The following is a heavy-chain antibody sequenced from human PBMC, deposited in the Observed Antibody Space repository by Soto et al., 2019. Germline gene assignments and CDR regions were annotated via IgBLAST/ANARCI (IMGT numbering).Heavy chain of an antibody. CDR3: ARGGSSWYYYYYGMDV. J-gene: IGHJ6*02. V-gene: IGHV3-30-3*01. CDR2: ISYDGSNK. Sequence: GGSLRLSCAASGFTFSSYAMHWVRQAPGKGLEWVAVISYDGSNKYYADSVKGRFTISRDNSKNTLYLQMNSLRAEDTAAYYCARGGSSWYYYYYGMDVWGQGTTVTVSS. D-gene: IGHD6-13*01. CDR1: GFTFSSYA.